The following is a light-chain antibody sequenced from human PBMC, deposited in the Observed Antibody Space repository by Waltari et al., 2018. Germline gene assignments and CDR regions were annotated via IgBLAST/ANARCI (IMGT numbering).Light chain of an antibody. V-gene: IGLV1-44*01. CDR1: RSNIRSNT. CDR2: SNS. J-gene: IGLJ3*02. Sequence: QSVLTQPPSASGSPGQSVTIPCSGSRSNIRSNTVNWYQQIPGTAPKLLIHSNSQRPSGVPDRFSGSKSGTSASLAISGLQSEDEADYYCVAWDDSLDGWVLGGGTKLTVL. CDR3: VAWDDSLDGWV.